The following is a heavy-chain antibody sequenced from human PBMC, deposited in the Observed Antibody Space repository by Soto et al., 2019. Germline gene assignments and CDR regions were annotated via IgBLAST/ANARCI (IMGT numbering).Heavy chain of an antibody. V-gene: IGHV3-30*18. CDR1: GFTFRTYG. J-gene: IGHJ5*02. D-gene: IGHD3-16*01. CDR3: AKAVMGGGFDP. Sequence: QVQLVESGGGVVHPGRSLRLSCAASGFTFRTYGMHWVRQAPGKGLEWLAFISYDGSNTYYGESVKGRFTVSRDNSKNMLYQQMNRLRGEDTAVYYCAKAVMGGGFDPWGQGTLFTVSS. CDR2: ISYDGSNT.